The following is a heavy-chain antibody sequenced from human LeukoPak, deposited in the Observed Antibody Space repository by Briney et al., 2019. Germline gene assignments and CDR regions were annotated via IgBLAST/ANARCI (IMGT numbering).Heavy chain of an antibody. CDR1: GFTFNKYA. Sequence: PGGSLRLSCAASGFTFNKYAMTWVRQAPGKGLEWVAVISASGDNTDYADSVKGRFTISRDNSKNTLSLQMNSLRVEDTAVYYCAKVVGTGSSPADYWGQGTLVTVSS. D-gene: IGHD1-1*01. V-gene: IGHV3-23*01. J-gene: IGHJ4*02. CDR2: ISASGDNT. CDR3: AKVVGTGSSPADY.